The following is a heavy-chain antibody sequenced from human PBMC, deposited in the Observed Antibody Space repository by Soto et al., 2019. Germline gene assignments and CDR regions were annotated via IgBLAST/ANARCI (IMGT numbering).Heavy chain of an antibody. D-gene: IGHD1-26*01. J-gene: IGHJ4*02. CDR3: ARDRSTGGNPYFDY. CDR2: IDYSGST. Sequence: QVQLRESGPGLVKPSQTLSLTCTVSGGSITSGGHYWSWIRQQPGQGLEWIGYIDYSGSTHYNPSLKSRLSISIDTSKNQFSLNLTSVTPADTAVYYCARDRSTGGNPYFDYWGQGTLVPVSS. V-gene: IGHV4-31*03. CDR1: GGSITSGGHY.